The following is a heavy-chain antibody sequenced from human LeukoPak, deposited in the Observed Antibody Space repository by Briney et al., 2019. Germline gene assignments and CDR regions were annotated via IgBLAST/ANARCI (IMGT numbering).Heavy chain of an antibody. D-gene: IGHD2-21*01. J-gene: IGHJ6*02. CDR2: IIPVFGTA. Sequence: SAKVSCKASGGTFSSYAISWVRQAPGQGLEWMGGIIPVFGTANYAQKFQGRATITADESTSTAYMELSSLRSEDTAVYYCARDDGVVVGSNYYYYGMDVWGQGTTVTVSS. V-gene: IGHV1-69*13. CDR3: ARDDGVVVGSNYYYYGMDV. CDR1: GGTFSSYA.